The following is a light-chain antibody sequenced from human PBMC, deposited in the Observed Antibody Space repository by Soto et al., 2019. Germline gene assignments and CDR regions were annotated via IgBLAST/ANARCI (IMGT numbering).Light chain of an antibody. Sequence: DIQMTQSPSAMSASVGDRVTITCRAREDTRNHLFWFQQKPGTVPKRLIYAASYLQSGVPSRFSGSGSWTDFTLTISSLQPEDCANYYCLQDSRYPLNFGGGTKVE. CDR2: AAS. CDR1: EDTRNH. CDR3: LQDSRYPLN. V-gene: IGKV1-17*03. J-gene: IGKJ4*01.